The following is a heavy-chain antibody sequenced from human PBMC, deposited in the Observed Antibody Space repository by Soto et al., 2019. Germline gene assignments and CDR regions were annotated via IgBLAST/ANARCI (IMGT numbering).Heavy chain of an antibody. J-gene: IGHJ4*02. Sequence: QVQLVQSEAEVKKPGASVKVSCKASGYTFTSYAMHWVRQAPGQRIEWMGWINAGNGNTKYSQKFQGRVTITRDTSPSTAYMELSSLRSEDTAVYYCARDLGVRAASDYWGQGTLVTVSS. CDR2: INAGNGNT. CDR3: ARDLGVRAASDY. CDR1: GYTFTSYA. D-gene: IGHD2-21*01. V-gene: IGHV1-3*01.